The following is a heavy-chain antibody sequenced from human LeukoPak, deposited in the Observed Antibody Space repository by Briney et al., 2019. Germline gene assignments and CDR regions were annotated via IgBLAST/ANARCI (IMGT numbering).Heavy chain of an antibody. CDR3: ARVLGSVLDY. J-gene: IGHJ4*02. CDR2: IYSGGST. CDR1: GFAVSSNY. Sequence: PGGSLRLSCAASGFAVSSNYMSWVRQAPGKGLEWVSIIYSGGSTYYPDSVKGRFTFSRDNSKNPLSLQSNSLSAEYTAVYYCARVLGSVLDYWGQGTLVTVSS. V-gene: IGHV3-53*01. D-gene: IGHD3-10*01.